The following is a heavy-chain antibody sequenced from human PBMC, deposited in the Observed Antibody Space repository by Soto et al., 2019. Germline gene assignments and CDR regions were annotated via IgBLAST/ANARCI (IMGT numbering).Heavy chain of an antibody. V-gene: IGHV3-74*01. CDR1: GFTFSSYW. Sequence: GGSLRLSCAASGFTFSSYWMHWVRQTPEKGLVWVSHINGGGSKTTYADSVKGRFTISRDNAKNTLFLQMSSLRAEDTAVYYCAKDLGYCSGASCFFDFWGQGTLVTVSS. CDR3: AKDLGYCSGASCFFDF. CDR2: INGGGSKT. J-gene: IGHJ4*02. D-gene: IGHD2-15*01.